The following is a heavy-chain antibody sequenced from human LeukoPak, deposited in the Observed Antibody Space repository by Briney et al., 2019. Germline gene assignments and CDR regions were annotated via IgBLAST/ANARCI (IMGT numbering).Heavy chain of an antibody. V-gene: IGHV1-46*01. J-gene: IGHJ6*02. Sequence: ASVKVSCKASGYTFTSYYVHWVRQAPGQGLEWMGIINPSGGSTSYAQKFQGRVTMTRDTSTSTVYMELSSLRSEDTAVYYCARDGKECRSTSCYPTSYGMDVWGQGTTVTVSS. CDR2: INPSGGST. CDR1: GYTFTSYY. D-gene: IGHD2-2*01. CDR3: ARDGKECRSTSCYPTSYGMDV.